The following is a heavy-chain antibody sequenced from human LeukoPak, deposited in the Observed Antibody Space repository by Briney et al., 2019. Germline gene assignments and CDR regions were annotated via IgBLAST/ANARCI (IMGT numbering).Heavy chain of an antibody. D-gene: IGHD6-19*01. J-gene: IGHJ2*01. Sequence: SETLSLTCTISGGSISSGGYYWSWIRQHPGKGLEWIGYIYYSGSTYYNPSLKSRVTISVDTSKNQFSLKLSSVTAADTAVYYCARHARIAVAGTNYPLYWYFDLWGRGTLVTVSS. CDR2: IYYSGST. CDR3: ARHARIAVAGTNYPLYWYFDL. CDR1: GGSISSGGYY. V-gene: IGHV4-31*03.